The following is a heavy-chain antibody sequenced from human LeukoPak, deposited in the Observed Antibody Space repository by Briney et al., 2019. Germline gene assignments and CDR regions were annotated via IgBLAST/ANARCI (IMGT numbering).Heavy chain of an antibody. V-gene: IGHV3-7*03. CDR1: GFTFRSNW. J-gene: IGHJ4*02. Sequence: PGGPLRLSCAASGFTFRSNWMSWLRQAPGKGLEWVTNIDPAGSGQYYVDSVKGRFTISRDNAKNSLYLQMNSLRAEDTAVYYCARPHCGGGTCYDYWGQGTLVTVS. CDR2: IDPAGSGQ. D-gene: IGHD2-15*01. CDR3: ARPHCGGGTCYDY.